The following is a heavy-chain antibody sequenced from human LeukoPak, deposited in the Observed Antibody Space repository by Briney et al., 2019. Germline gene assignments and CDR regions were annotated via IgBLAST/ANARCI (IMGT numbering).Heavy chain of an antibody. CDR2: IRSKAYGGTT. Sequence: GGSLRLSCTASGFTFGDYAMSWVRQAPGKGLKWVGFIRSKAYGGTTEYAASVKGRFTISRDDSKSIAYLQMNSLKTEDTAVYYCTSRGLFDYWGQGTLVTVSS. D-gene: IGHD5-12*01. CDR3: TSRGLFDY. J-gene: IGHJ4*02. V-gene: IGHV3-49*04. CDR1: GFTFGDYA.